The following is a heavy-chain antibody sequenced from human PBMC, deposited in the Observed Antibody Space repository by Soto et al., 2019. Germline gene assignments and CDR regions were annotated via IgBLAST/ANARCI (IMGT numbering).Heavy chain of an antibody. D-gene: IGHD2-8*02. CDR2: INHSGST. Sequence: SETLSLTCAVYGGSFIGYYWTWILQPPGTGLEWIGEINHSGSTNYNPSLKSRVTISVGTSKNQFSLKLTSVTAADTAVYYCARDKITGLFDYWGQGTLVTVSS. CDR3: ARDKITGLFDY. CDR1: GGSFIGYY. V-gene: IGHV4-34*01. J-gene: IGHJ4*02.